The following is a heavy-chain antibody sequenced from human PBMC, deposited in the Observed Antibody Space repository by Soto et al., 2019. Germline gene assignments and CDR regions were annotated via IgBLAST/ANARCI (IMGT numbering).Heavy chain of an antibody. CDR3: AKDPGLYYYDSSGYSPGWFDP. CDR1: GFTFSSYA. V-gene: IGHV3-23*01. J-gene: IGHJ5*02. CDR2: ISGSGGST. D-gene: IGHD3-22*01. Sequence: PGGSLRLSCAASGFTFSSYAMSWVRQAPGKGLEWVSAISGSGGSTYYADSVKGRFTISRDNSKNTLYLQMNSLRAEDTAVYYCAKDPGLYYYDSSGYSPGWFDPWGQGTLVTVSS.